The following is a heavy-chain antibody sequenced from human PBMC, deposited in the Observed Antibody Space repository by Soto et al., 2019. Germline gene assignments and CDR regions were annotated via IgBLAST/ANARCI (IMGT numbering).Heavy chain of an antibody. CDR2: IRQDGSQT. D-gene: IGHD6-13*01. V-gene: IGHV3-7*04. Sequence: GGSLRLSCEASGFTFSCHWMTWVRQSPGKGLQWVANIRQDGSQTYYVDSVKGRFTVSRDNARNSMYLQMNNLRAEDTAVYFCARGYSSSPLFEDYFDYWGQGALVTVSS. CDR3: ARGYSSSPLFEDYFDY. CDR1: GFTFSCHW. J-gene: IGHJ4*02.